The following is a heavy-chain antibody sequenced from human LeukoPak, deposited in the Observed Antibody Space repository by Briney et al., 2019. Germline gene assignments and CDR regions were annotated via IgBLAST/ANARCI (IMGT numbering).Heavy chain of an antibody. CDR3: AKGITVGSAGIDAFDI. CDR2: ISGSGGST. CDR1: GFTFSTYG. Sequence: GGSLRLSCAASGFTFSTYGMGWARQAPGKGLEWLSAISGSGGSTYYADSVKGRCTISRDNSKNTLYLQMNSLRAEDTAEFYCAKGITVGSAGIDAFDIWGQGTMVTVSS. J-gene: IGHJ3*02. V-gene: IGHV3-23*01. D-gene: IGHD1-26*01.